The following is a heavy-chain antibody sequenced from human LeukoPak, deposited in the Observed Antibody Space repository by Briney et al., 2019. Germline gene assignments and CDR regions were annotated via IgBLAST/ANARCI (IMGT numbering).Heavy chain of an antibody. CDR2: IKKDGSEK. J-gene: IGHJ4*02. CDR3: ARDLSGVTGYTYGRGIDY. CDR1: GFTFSSYW. V-gene: IGHV3-7*01. Sequence: GGSLRLSCAASGFTFSSYWMSWVRQAPGKGLEWVANIKKDGSEKYYVDSVKGRFTISRDSAKTSLYLQMNSLRAEDTAVYYCARDLSGVTGYTYGRGIDYWGQGTLVTVSS. D-gene: IGHD5-18*01.